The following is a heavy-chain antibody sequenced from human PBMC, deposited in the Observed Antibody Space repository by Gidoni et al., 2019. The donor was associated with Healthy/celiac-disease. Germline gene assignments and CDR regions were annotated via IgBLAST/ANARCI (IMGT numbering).Heavy chain of an antibody. Sequence: EVQLLESGGGLVQPGGSLRLSCAASGFTFSSYAMSWVRQAPGKGLEWVSAISGSGGSTYYADSVKGRFTISRDNSKNTLYLQMNSLRAEDTAVYYCAKDLCGGDCYSNDAFDIWGQGTMVTVSS. J-gene: IGHJ3*02. V-gene: IGHV3-23*01. CDR1: GFTFSSYA. CDR3: AKDLCGGDCYSNDAFDI. CDR2: ISGSGGST. D-gene: IGHD2-21*01.